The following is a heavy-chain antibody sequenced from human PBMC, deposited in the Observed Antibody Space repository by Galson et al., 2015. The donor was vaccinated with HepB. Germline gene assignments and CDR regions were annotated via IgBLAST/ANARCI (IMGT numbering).Heavy chain of an antibody. CDR2: IFSGGRT. J-gene: IGHJ4*02. CDR3: ARNYDDSWADDADYFAY. D-gene: IGHD3-3*01. CDR1: GFSISTNY. Sequence: SLRLSCAASGFSISTNYMSWVRQAPGKGLEWVSNIFSGGRTYYADSMKGRFTISRDISKNTLYLQMNSLRGEDMAVYYCARNYDDSWADDADYFAYWGQGTLVTVSS. V-gene: IGHV3-53*01.